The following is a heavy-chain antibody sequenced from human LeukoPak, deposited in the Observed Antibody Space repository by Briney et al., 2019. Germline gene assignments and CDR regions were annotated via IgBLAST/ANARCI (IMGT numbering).Heavy chain of an antibody. CDR3: ARLRNHYDNSAYYIWAGAFDI. CDR2: ISSSGRTI. D-gene: IGHD3-22*01. J-gene: IGHJ3*02. CDR1: GFTFSNYE. Sequence: PGGSLRLSCAASGFTFSNYEMNWVRQAPGKGLEWVSYISSSGRTIYFADSVKGRFSISRDNAKNSLFLQMNSLRAEDTAVYYCARLRNHYDNSAYYIWAGAFDIWGQGTVVSVSS. V-gene: IGHV3-48*03.